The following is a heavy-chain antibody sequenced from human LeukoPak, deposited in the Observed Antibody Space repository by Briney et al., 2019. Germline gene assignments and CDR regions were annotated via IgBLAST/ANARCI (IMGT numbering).Heavy chain of an antibody. CDR3: ARGYGGNSALGY. D-gene: IGHD4-23*01. CDR2: IYYSGST. V-gene: IGHV4-38-2*02. CDR1: GYSISSGYY. J-gene: IGHJ4*02. Sequence: SETLSLTCTVSGYSISSGYYWGWIRQPPGKGLEWIGSIYYSGSTYYNPSLKSRVTISVDTSKNQFSLKLSSVTAADTAVYFCARGYGGNSALGYWGQGTLVTVSS.